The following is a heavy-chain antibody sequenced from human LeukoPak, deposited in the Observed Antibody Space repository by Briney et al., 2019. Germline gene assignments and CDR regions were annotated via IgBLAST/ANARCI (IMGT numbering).Heavy chain of an antibody. Sequence: SETLSLTCTVSGGSISSYYWSWIRQPPGKGLEWIGYIYYSGSTNYKPSLKSRVTISVDTSKNQFSLKLNSVTAADTAVYYCARDPVSITMVRGVIGWNDSPWFDPWGQGTLVTVSS. CDR1: GGSISSYY. CDR3: ARDPVSITMVRGVIGWNDSPWFDP. CDR2: IYYSGST. D-gene: IGHD3-10*01. J-gene: IGHJ5*02. V-gene: IGHV4-59*01.